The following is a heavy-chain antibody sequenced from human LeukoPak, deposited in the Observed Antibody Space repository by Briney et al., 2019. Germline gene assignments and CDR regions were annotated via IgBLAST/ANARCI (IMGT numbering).Heavy chain of an antibody. CDR2: IYYSGST. CDR1: GGSISSGGYY. V-gene: IGHV4-31*03. CDR3: ARIDYGDYPYPDY. J-gene: IGHJ4*02. Sequence: SETLSLTCTVSGGSISSGGYYWSWIRQHPGKGLEWIGYIYYSGSTYYNPSLKSRVTISVGTSKNQFSLKLSSVTAADTAVYYCARIDYGDYPYPDYWGQGTLVTVSS. D-gene: IGHD4-17*01.